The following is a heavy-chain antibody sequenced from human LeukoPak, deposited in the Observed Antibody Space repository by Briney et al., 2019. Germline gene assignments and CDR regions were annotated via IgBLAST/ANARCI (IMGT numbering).Heavy chain of an antibody. CDR1: GFTFSSYA. CDR3: VKDPMTTMTSHFDY. Sequence: GGSLRLSCSASGFTFSSYAMEWVRQVPGKGLEYVSGISSNGGSTYYADSVKGRFIISRDNSKNTLYLQMSSLRAEDTAVYYCVKDPMTTMTSHFDYWGQGTLVTVSS. J-gene: IGHJ4*02. CDR2: ISSNGGST. V-gene: IGHV3-64D*06. D-gene: IGHD4-17*01.